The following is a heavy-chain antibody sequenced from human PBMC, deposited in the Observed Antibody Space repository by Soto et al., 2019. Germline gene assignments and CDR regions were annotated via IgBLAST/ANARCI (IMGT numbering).Heavy chain of an antibody. Sequence: SETLSLTCNVSGGPISNYYWSWVRQPAGKGLEWVGRISHTGRTSYNPSLKSRVSISVDTSKNRFSLTLTSVTAADTAVYYCARDPANLALAVAYFDSWGQGTLVTVSS. D-gene: IGHD2-15*01. CDR2: ISHTGRT. CDR1: GGPISNYY. V-gene: IGHV4-4*07. J-gene: IGHJ4*02. CDR3: ARDPANLALAVAYFDS.